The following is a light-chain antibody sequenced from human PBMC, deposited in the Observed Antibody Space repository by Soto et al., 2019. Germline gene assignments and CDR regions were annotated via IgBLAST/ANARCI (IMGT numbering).Light chain of an antibody. V-gene: IGKV3D-20*02. CDR2: GAS. J-gene: IGKJ4*01. CDR1: QSVSASY. Sequence: EIVLTQSPDTLSLSPGERATLSCRASQSVSASYLAWYQHKPGQAPRLLMYGASRRATGIPDRFSGSGSGTDFTLTISRLEPEDFVVYYCQQRSNWPLTFGGGTKVEIK. CDR3: QQRSNWPLT.